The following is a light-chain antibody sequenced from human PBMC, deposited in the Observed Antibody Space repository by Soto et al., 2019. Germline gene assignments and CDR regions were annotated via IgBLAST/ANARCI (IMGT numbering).Light chain of an antibody. Sequence: EIVLTQSPGTLSLSPGERATLSCRASQSVSSGSLAWYQQTPGQPPMLLIYAASSRATGIPDRFNGSGSGTDFTLTISRLEPEDFAVYYCQQYGSSSWTFGQGTKVEIK. CDR3: QQYGSSSWT. V-gene: IGKV3-20*01. CDR1: QSVSSGS. CDR2: AAS. J-gene: IGKJ1*01.